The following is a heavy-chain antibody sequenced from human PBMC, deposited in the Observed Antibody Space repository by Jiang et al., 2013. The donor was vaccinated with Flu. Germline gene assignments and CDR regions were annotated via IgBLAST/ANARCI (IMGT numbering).Heavy chain of an antibody. CDR2: IYYSGST. J-gene: IGHJ4*02. CDR1: GGSISSYY. V-gene: IGHV4-59*13. CDR3: AREMATTEGFDY. D-gene: IGHD5-24*01. Sequence: GPGLVKPSETLSLTCTVSGGSISSYYWSWIRQPPGKGLEWIGYIYYSGSTNYNPSLKSRVTISVDTSKNQFSLKLSSVTAADTAVYYCAREMATTEGFDYWGQGTLVTVSS.